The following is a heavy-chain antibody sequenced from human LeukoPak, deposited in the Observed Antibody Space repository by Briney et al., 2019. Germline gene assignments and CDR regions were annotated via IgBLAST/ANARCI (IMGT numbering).Heavy chain of an antibody. CDR2: IYHSGST. CDR1: GGSISSGGYY. Sequence: SQTLSLTCAVSGGSISSGGYYWSWIRQPPGKGLEWIGYIYHSGSTYYNPSLKSRVTISVDRSKNQFSLKLSSVTAADTAVYYCARDHLGYCSGGSCYNPIAHAFDIWGQGTMVTVSS. D-gene: IGHD2-15*01. J-gene: IGHJ3*02. V-gene: IGHV4-30-2*01. CDR3: ARDHLGYCSGGSCYNPIAHAFDI.